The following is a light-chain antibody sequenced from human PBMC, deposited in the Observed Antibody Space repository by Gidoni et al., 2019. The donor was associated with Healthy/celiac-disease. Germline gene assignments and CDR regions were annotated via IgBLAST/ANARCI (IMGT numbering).Light chain of an antibody. CDR3: QQRSNWPRT. Sequence: EIVLTQSPATLSLSPGERATLSCRASQSVSTYLAWYQQKPGQAPRLLIYDASNRASGIPARFSGSGSGTDFTLTISSLEPEDFAVYYCQQRSNWPRTFGQGTTGDQT. V-gene: IGKV3-11*01. CDR2: DAS. CDR1: QSVSTY. J-gene: IGKJ2*02.